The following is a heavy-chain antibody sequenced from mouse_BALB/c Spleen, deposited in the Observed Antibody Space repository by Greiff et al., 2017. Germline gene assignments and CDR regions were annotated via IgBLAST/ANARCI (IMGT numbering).Heavy chain of an antibody. CDR2: ISSGGRT. V-gene: IGHV5-6-5*01. CDR3: ARGRDYYGSSPYAMDY. Sequence: EVQRVESGGGLVKPGGSLKLSCAASGFTFSSYAMSWVRQTPEKRLEWVASISSGGRTYYPDSVKGRFTISRDNARNILYLQMSSLRSEDTAMYYCARGRDYYGSSPYAMDYWGQGTSVTVSS. CDR1: GFTFSSYA. J-gene: IGHJ4*01. D-gene: IGHD1-1*01.